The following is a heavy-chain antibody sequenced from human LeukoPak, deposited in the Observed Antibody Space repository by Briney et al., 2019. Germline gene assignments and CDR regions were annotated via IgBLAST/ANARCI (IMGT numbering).Heavy chain of an antibody. CDR3: ARGLSGSYPDY. J-gene: IGHJ4*02. CDR2: IYTSGST. D-gene: IGHD1-26*01. Sequence: SETLSLTCTVSGGSISSYYWSWIRQPPGKGLEWIGYIYTSGSTNYNPSLKSRVTISVDTSKNQFSLKLSSVTAADTAVYYCARGLSGSYPDYWGQGTLVTVSS. V-gene: IGHV4-4*09. CDR1: GGSISSYY.